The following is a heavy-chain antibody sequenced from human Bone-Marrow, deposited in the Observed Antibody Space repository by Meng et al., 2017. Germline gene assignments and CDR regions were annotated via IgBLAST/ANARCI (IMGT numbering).Heavy chain of an antibody. Sequence: SETLSLTCAVYGGSFSGYYWSWIRQPPGKGREWIGEINHSGSTNYNPSLKSRVTISVDTSKNQFSLKLSSVTAADTAVYYCARGRGYSYPRAFNDAFDIWGQGTMVTVSS. V-gene: IGHV4-34*01. D-gene: IGHD5-18*01. CDR3: ARGRGYSYPRAFNDAFDI. J-gene: IGHJ3*02. CDR2: INHSGST. CDR1: GGSFSGYY.